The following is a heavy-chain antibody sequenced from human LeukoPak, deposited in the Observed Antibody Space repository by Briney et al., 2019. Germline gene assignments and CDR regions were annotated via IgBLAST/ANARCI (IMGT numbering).Heavy chain of an antibody. J-gene: IGHJ4*02. CDR2: VNPNSGGT. CDR1: GYTFTGYY. D-gene: IGHD3-10*01. CDR3: ARAKTTMVRGVITTPIDY. V-gene: IGHV1-2*02. Sequence: GASVKVSCKVSGYTFTGYYMHWVRQAPGQGLEWMGWVNPNSGGTNYAQKFQGRVTMTRDTSISTAYMELSRLRSDDTAVYYCARAKTTMVRGVITTPIDYWGQGTLVTVSS.